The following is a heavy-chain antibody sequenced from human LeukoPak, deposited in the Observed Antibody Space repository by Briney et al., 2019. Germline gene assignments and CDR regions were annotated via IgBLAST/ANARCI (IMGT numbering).Heavy chain of an antibody. CDR2: INGVSTTF. Sequence: GGSLRLSCAASGFTFSSYSMNWVRQAPGKGLEWVSYINGVSTTFYYADSVKGRFTISRDNAKNSLYLQMDSLRAEDTAVYYCARDSGYSSGWPTCSLDYWGQGTLVTVSS. D-gene: IGHD6-19*01. CDR1: GFTFSSYS. V-gene: IGHV3-48*01. J-gene: IGHJ4*02. CDR3: ARDSGYSSGWPTCSLDY.